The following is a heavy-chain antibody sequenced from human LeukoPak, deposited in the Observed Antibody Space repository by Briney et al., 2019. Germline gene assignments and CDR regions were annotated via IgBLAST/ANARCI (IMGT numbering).Heavy chain of an antibody. Sequence: GGSLRLSCAASGFTFSSYWMNWVRQAPWEGLVWVAHINTDGRPTTYADSVKGRFTVSRDNAKNTLYLEMNRLRAEDTAVYYCARDNAYMLDYWGQGTQVTVSS. J-gene: IGHJ4*02. V-gene: IGHV3-74*03. CDR3: ARDNAYMLDY. CDR2: INTDGRPT. CDR1: GFTFSSYW. D-gene: IGHD5-24*01.